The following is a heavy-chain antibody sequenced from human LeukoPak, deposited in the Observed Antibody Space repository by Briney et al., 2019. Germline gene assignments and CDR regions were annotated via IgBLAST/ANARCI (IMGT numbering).Heavy chain of an antibody. CDR1: GFTFSSYA. V-gene: IGHV3-23*01. CDR3: AKDPGYCSGGSCYYFDY. D-gene: IGHD2-15*01. Sequence: GGSLRLSCAASGFTFSSYAMSWVRQAPGKGLEWVSAISGSGGSTYYADSVKGRFTISRDNSKNTLYLQMNSLRAEDTAVYYCAKDPGYCSGGSCYYFDYWGQGTLVPVSS. J-gene: IGHJ4*02. CDR2: ISGSGGST.